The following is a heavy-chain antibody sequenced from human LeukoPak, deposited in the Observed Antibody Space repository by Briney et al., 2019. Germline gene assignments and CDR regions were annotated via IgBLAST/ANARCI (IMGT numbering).Heavy chain of an antibody. CDR1: GFTFSNAW. CDR2: IKSKTDGGTT. J-gene: IGHJ4*02. D-gene: IGHD3-22*01. Sequence: PGGSLRLSCAASGFTFSNAWMCWVRQAPGKGLEWVGRIKSKTDGGTTDYAAPVKGRFTISRDDSKNTLYLQMNSLKTEDTAVYYCTTDLSYYDSSGYSDYWGQGTLVTVSS. V-gene: IGHV3-15*01. CDR3: TTDLSYYDSSGYSDY.